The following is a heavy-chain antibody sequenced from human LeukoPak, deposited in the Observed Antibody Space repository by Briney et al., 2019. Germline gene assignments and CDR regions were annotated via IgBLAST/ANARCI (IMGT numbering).Heavy chain of an antibody. CDR2: INHSGST. CDR1: GGSFSGYY. CDR3: ARGKSSLTAAGTFSWFDP. V-gene: IGHV4-34*01. Sequence: PSETLSLTCAVYGGSFSGYYWSWIRQPPGKGLEWIGEINHSGSTNYNPSLKSRVTISVDTSKNQFSLKLSSVTAADTAVYYCARGKSSLTAAGTFSWFDPWGQGTLVTVSS. J-gene: IGHJ5*02. D-gene: IGHD6-13*01.